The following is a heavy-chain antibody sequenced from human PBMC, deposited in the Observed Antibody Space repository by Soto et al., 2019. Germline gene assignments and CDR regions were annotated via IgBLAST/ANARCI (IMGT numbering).Heavy chain of an antibody. Sequence: VGSLRLSCASSGFTFSSYGMHCVRHSPGKGLEWVAVISYDGSNKYYADSVKGRFTISRDNSKNTLYLQMNSLRAEDTAVYYCAKDRSGTSSWFDSRGKGTWATV. D-gene: IGHD1-26*01. CDR1: GFTFSSYG. J-gene: IGHJ5*02. V-gene: IGHV3-30*18. CDR2: ISYDGSNK. CDR3: AKDRSGTSSWFDS.